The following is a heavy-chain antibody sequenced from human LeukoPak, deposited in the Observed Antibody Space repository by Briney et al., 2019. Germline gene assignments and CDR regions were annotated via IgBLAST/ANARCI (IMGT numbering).Heavy chain of an antibody. J-gene: IGHJ3*02. Sequence: ASVKVSCKASGYTFTNYGISWVRQAPGQGLEWMGWISAYYGNTNSAQNLQGRVTMTTDTSTSTAYMELSSLRSEDTAVYYCARWKEPGYCSGGSCAFHAFDIWGQGTMVTVSS. D-gene: IGHD2-15*01. CDR2: ISAYYGNT. CDR1: GYTFTNYG. V-gene: IGHV1-18*01. CDR3: ARWKEPGYCSGGSCAFHAFDI.